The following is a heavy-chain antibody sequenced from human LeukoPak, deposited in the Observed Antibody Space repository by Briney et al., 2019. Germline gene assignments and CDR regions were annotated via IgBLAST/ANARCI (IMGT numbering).Heavy chain of an antibody. D-gene: IGHD6-19*01. CDR2: IYTSGST. CDR3: ARDWDSSGWYDY. J-gene: IGHJ4*02. V-gene: IGHV4-4*07. CDR1: GGSISSYY. Sequence: SETLSLTWTVSGGSISSYYWSWIQQPAGKGLEWIGRIYTSGSTNYNPSLKSRVTMSVDTSKNQFSLKLSSVTAADTAVYYCARDWDSSGWYDYWGQGTLVTVSS.